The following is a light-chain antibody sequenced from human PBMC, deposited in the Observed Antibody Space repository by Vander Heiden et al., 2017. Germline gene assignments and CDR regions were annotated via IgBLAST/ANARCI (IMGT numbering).Light chain of an antibody. V-gene: IGKV3-20*01. CDR1: ERFSSSH. CDR2: GAS. CDR3: QQYGSSPKT. J-gene: IGKJ2*01. Sequence: EIVLTQSPGTLSLSPGERATLSCRASERFSSSHLAWYQQTPGQPPRLLIYGASTSGSGTDFTLTISTLEPEDFAVYFCQQYGSSPKTFGQGTKLEIK.